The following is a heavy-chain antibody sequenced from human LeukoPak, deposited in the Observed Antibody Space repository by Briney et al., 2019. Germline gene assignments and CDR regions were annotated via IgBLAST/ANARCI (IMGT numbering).Heavy chain of an antibody. V-gene: IGHV3-9*01. CDR3: AKDGGNAYSGYGGWFDP. D-gene: IGHD5-12*01. Sequence: QPGGSLRLSCAASGFTFDDYAMHWVRQAPGKGLEWVSGIGWNSGSIGYADSVKGRFTISRDNAKNSLYLQMNSLRAEDTALYYCAKDGGNAYSGYGGWFDPWGQGTLVTVSS. J-gene: IGHJ5*02. CDR1: GFTFDDYA. CDR2: IGWNSGSI.